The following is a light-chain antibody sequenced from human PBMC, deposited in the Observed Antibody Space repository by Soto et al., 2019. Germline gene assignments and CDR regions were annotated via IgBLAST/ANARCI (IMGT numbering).Light chain of an antibody. Sequence: IVITQSPATLSVSPGERARLSCTASQSVSSNLAWYQHKPGQPPRLLIYGASTRATGIPDRFSGSGSGTEFTLTISSLQSEDFAAYYCQKYNNWPETCGQGTKVDIK. J-gene: IGKJ1*01. V-gene: IGKV3-15*01. CDR2: GAS. CDR1: QSVSSN. CDR3: QKYNNWPET.